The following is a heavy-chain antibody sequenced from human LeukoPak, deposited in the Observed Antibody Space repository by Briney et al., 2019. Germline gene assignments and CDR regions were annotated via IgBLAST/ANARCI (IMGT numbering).Heavy chain of an antibody. CDR1: GFSFSVSW. J-gene: IGHJ4*02. CDR2: IRGSGGST. D-gene: IGHD4-17*01. CDR3: AKLFNDYGDYYFDY. V-gene: IGHV3-23*01. Sequence: PGGSLRLSCAASGFSFSVSWMHWVRQVPGKGLEWVSAIRGSGGSTYYADSVKGRFTISRDNSKNTLYLQMNSLRAEDTAVYYCAKLFNDYGDYYFDYWGQGTLVTVSS.